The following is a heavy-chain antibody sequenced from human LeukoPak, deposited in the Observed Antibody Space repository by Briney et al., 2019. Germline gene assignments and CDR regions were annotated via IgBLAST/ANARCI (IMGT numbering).Heavy chain of an antibody. Sequence: PGGSLRLSCAVSGFTFSTYGKHWVRQAPGKGLEWVAVILYDGSNRQYADSVKGRFTISRDNSKNTLYLQMNSLRVEDTAVYYCAKVRGNVGSSYFPDYWGQGTLVTVSS. CDR3: AKVRGNVGSSYFPDY. D-gene: IGHD3-22*01. CDR2: ILYDGSNR. J-gene: IGHJ4*02. V-gene: IGHV3-30*18. CDR1: GFTFSTYG.